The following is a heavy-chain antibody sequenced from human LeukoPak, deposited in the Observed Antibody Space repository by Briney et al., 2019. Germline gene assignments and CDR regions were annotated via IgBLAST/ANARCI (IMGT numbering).Heavy chain of an antibody. Sequence: SETLSLTCTVSGGSICSYYWSWIRQPPGKGLEWIGYIYYSGSTNYNPSLKSRVAISVDTSKNQFSLKLSSVTAADTAVYYCARGDWSLYYFDYWGQGTLVTVSS. CDR2: IYYSGST. V-gene: IGHV4-59*01. CDR3: ARGDWSLYYFDY. CDR1: GGSICSYY. J-gene: IGHJ4*02. D-gene: IGHD3/OR15-3a*01.